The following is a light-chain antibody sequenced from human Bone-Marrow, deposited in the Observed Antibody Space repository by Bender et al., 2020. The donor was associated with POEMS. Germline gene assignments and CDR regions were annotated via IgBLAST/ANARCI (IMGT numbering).Light chain of an antibody. J-gene: IGLJ1*01. CDR3: GSYTRNTKYV. Sequence: QSVLTQPPSVSGAPGQRVTISCTGSSSNIGAGYDVHWYQQFPGAAPKLLIYDNTNRPSGVPNRFSGSKSGTSASLAITGLQAEDEADYYCGSYTRNTKYVFGSGTKVTVL. V-gene: IGLV1-40*01. CDR1: SSNIGAGYD. CDR2: DNT.